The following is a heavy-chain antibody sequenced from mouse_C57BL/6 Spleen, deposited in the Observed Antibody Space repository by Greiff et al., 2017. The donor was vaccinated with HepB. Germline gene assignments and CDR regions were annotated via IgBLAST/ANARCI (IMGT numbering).Heavy chain of an antibody. CDR2: ILPNSGST. D-gene: IGHD3-3*01. Sequence: QVQLKQPGAELVKPEASVKLSCKASGYTFTSYWMHWVKQRPGQGLEWIGMILPNSGSTNYNEKFKSKATLTVDKSSSTAYMQLSSLTSEDSAVYYCARREDSLYYFDYWGQGTTLTVSS. CDR1: GYTFTSYW. V-gene: IGHV1-64*01. CDR3: ARREDSLYYFDY. J-gene: IGHJ2*01.